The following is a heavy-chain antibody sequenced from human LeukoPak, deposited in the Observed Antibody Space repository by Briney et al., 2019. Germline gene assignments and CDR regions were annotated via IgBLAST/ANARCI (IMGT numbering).Heavy chain of an antibody. Sequence: ASVKVSCKASGGIFSSYAISWVRQPPAQGLAWMGRIIPILGIANYAQKFQGRVTITADKSTSTAYMELSSLRSEDTAVYYCARETTVVTPWSDWGQGTLVTVSS. V-gene: IGHV1-69*04. CDR3: ARETTVVTPWSD. CDR2: IIPILGIA. CDR1: GGIFSSYA. D-gene: IGHD4-23*01. J-gene: IGHJ4*02.